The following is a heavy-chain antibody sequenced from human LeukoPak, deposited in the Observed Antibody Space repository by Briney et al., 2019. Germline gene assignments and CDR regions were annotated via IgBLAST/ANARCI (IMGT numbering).Heavy chain of an antibody. CDR3: ARVRSSSTSLVFDY. D-gene: IGHD2-2*01. V-gene: IGHV4-34*01. Sequence: KASETLSLTCAVYGGSFSGYYWSWIRQPPGKGMEWIGEINHSGSTNYNPSLKSRVTISVDTSKNQFSLKLSSVTAADTAVYYCARVRSSSTSLVFDYWGQGTLVTVSS. J-gene: IGHJ4*02. CDR1: GGSFSGYY. CDR2: INHSGST.